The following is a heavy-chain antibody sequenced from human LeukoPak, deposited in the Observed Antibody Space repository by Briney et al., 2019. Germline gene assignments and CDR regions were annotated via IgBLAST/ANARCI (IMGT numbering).Heavy chain of an antibody. D-gene: IGHD6-19*01. J-gene: IGHJ4*02. CDR2: IYYSGST. CDR3: ARRTPYSSGWPIDY. CDR1: GGSIGSSSYY. Sequence: SETLSLTCTVSGGSIGSSSYYWGWIRQPPGKGLEWIGGIYYSGSTYYNPSLKSRVTISVDTSKNQFSLKLSSVTAADTAVYYCARRTPYSSGWPIDYWGQGTLVTVSS. V-gene: IGHV4-39*01.